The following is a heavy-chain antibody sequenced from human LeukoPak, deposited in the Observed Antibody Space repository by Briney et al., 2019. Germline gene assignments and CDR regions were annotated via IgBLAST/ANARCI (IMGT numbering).Heavy chain of an antibody. V-gene: IGHV3-30*18. CDR3: AKDLGRDCSSTSCYYYYGMDV. CDR2: ISYDGSNK. D-gene: IGHD2-2*01. Sequence: GGSLRLSCAASGFTFSSYGMHWVRQAPGKGLEWVAVISYDGSNKYYADSVKGRFTISRDNSRNTLYLQMNSLRAEDTAVYYCAKDLGRDCSSTSCYYYYGMDVWGQGTTVTVSS. J-gene: IGHJ6*02. CDR1: GFTFSSYG.